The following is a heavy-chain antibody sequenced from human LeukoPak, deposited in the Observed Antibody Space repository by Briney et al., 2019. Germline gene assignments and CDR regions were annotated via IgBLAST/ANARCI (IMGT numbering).Heavy chain of an antibody. CDR3: ARDRSRGMFGGVTTALDY. CDR1: GGTFSSYA. J-gene: IGHJ4*02. V-gene: IGHV1-69*04. D-gene: IGHD3-16*01. Sequence: SVKVSCKSSGGTFSSYAISWVRQAPGQGLEWMGRIIPILGIANCAQKFQGRVTITADKSTSTAYMELSSLRSEDTAVYYCARDRSRGMFGGVTTALDYWGQGTLVTVSS. CDR2: IIPILGIA.